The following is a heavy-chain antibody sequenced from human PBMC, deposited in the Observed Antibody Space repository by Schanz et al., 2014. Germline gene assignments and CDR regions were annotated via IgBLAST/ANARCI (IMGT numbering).Heavy chain of an antibody. Sequence: VQLVESGGGVVQPGRSLRLSCAASGFTFSSYWMHWVRQAPGKGLVWVSRINSDGSSTSYADSVKGRFTISRDNAKNTLYLQMNSLRAEDTAVYYCARDARNSDFDYWGQGTLVTVSS. D-gene: IGHD2-15*01. CDR1: GFTFSSYW. J-gene: IGHJ4*02. CDR2: INSDGSST. V-gene: IGHV3-74*01. CDR3: ARDARNSDFDY.